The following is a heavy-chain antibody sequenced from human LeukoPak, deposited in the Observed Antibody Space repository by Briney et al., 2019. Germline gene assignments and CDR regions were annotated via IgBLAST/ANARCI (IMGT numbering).Heavy chain of an antibody. V-gene: IGHV3-30*03. D-gene: IGHD4-17*01. CDR2: ISYDGSNK. J-gene: IGHJ4*02. CDR3: ARAIYGDAPDDGGNY. CDR1: GFTFSSYG. Sequence: GGSLRLSCAASGFTFSSYGMHWVRQAPGKGLEWVAVISYDGSNKYYADSVKGRFTISRDNSKNTLYLQMNSLRTEDTAVYYCARAIYGDAPDDGGNYWGQGTLVTVSS.